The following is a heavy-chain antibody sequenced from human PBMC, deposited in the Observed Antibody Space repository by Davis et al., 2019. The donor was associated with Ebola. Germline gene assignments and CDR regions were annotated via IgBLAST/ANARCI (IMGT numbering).Heavy chain of an antibody. CDR1: GFSFVAYA. CDR3: AREEGSSRWQNNWFDY. CDR2: IWYEGTDG. D-gene: IGHD2-2*01. Sequence: GESLKISCEASGFSFVAYAMHWVRQAPGKGLEWVSSIWYEGTDGNYADSVRGRFIISRDDSKNTLYLQMNSLRVEDTAIYYCAREEGSSRWQNNWFDYWGQGTLVTVSS. V-gene: IGHV3-33*08. J-gene: IGHJ5*01.